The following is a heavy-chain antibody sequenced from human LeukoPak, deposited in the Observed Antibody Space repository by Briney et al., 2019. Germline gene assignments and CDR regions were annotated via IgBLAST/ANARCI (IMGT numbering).Heavy chain of an antibody. J-gene: IGHJ4*02. D-gene: IGHD4-17*01. Sequence: SETLSLTCTVSGGSISSYYWSWIRQPAGKGLEWIGRIYTSGSTNYNPSPKSRVTMSVDTSKNQFSLKLSSVTAADTAVYYCASDYGDYGYFDYWGQGTLVTVSS. V-gene: IGHV4-4*07. CDR1: GGSISSYY. CDR2: IYTSGST. CDR3: ASDYGDYGYFDY.